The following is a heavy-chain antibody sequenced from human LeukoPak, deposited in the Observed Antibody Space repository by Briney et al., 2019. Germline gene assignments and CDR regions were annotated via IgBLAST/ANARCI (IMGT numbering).Heavy chain of an antibody. J-gene: IGHJ5*02. CDR2: ISYDGSNK. CDR1: GFTFSSYG. V-gene: IGHV3-30*18. CDR3: AKLPDP. Sequence: GGSLRLSCAASGFTFSSYGMHWVRQAPGKGLEWVAVISYDGSNKYYADSVKGRFAISRDNSKNTLYLQMNSLRAEDTAVYYCAKLPDPWGQGTLVTVSS.